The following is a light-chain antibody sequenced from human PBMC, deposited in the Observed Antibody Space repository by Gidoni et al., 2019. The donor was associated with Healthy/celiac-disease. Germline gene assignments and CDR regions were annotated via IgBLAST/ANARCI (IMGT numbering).Light chain of an antibody. CDR3: QSYDSSNHVV. J-gene: IGLJ2*01. CDR1: RGSIASNY. Sequence: NFMLNQPHSVSESPGKTVTISCTRSRGSIASNYVQWYQQRPGSSPTTVIYEDNQRPSGVPDRFSGSIDSSSNSASLTISGLKTEDEADYYCQSYDSSNHVVFGGGTKLTVL. V-gene: IGLV6-57*01. CDR2: EDN.